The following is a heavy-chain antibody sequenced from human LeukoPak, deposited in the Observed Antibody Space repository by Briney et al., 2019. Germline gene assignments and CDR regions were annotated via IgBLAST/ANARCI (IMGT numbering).Heavy chain of an antibody. Sequence: PSETLFLTCTVSGGSISSYYWSWIRQPPGKGLEWIGYIYYSGSTNYNPSLKSRVTISVDTSKNQFSLKLSSVTAADTAVYYCARSRFRYDSSGHYTGIGYWGQGTLVTVSS. D-gene: IGHD3-22*01. CDR1: GGSISSYY. CDR3: ARSRFRYDSSGHYTGIGY. CDR2: IYYSGST. J-gene: IGHJ4*02. V-gene: IGHV4-59*08.